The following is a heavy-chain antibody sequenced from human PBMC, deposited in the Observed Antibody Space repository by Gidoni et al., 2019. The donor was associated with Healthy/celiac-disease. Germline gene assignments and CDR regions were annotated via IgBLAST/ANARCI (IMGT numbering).Heavy chain of an antibody. CDR1: GGSISSGSYY. V-gene: IGHV4-61*02. CDR2: IYTSGST. CDR3: ARDEGMYYYYGMDV. Sequence: QVQLQESGPGLVQPSQTLSLTCTVSGGSISSGSYYWSLIRQPAGKGLEWIGRIYTSGSTNYNPSLKSRVTISVDTSKNQFSLKLSSVTAADTAVYYCARDEGMYYYYGMDVWGQGTTVTVSS. J-gene: IGHJ6*02.